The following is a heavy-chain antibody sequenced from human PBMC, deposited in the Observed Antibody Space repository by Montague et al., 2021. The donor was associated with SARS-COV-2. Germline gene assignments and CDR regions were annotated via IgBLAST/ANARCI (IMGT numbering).Heavy chain of an antibody. CDR2: IYYSGST. Sequence: SETLSLTCTVSGDSISNYYWSWIRQPPGKGLEWIGYIYYSGSTTYNPSLKSRVTMSVDTSKNQFSLNVTSVTAADTAIYYCARESGYSSGWRYYYGMDVWGQGTTVTVS. J-gene: IGHJ6*02. CDR3: ARESGYSSGWRYYYGMDV. D-gene: IGHD6-19*01. CDR1: GDSISNYY. V-gene: IGHV4-59*12.